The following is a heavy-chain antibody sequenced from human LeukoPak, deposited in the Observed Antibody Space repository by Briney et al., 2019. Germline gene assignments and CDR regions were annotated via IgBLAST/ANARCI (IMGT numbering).Heavy chain of an antibody. V-gene: IGHV4-39*01. J-gene: IGHJ3*02. CDR3: ARTQRGITMIVVVTARDAFDI. CDR1: GDSISSSSYY. Sequence: MSSEILSLTCTVSGDSISSSSYYWGWIRQPPGKGLEWIGSIHYSGSTYYNPSLKSRVTISVDTSKNQFSLKLSSVTAADTAVYYCARTQRGITMIVVVTARDAFDIWGQGTMVTVSS. D-gene: IGHD3-22*01. CDR2: IHYSGST.